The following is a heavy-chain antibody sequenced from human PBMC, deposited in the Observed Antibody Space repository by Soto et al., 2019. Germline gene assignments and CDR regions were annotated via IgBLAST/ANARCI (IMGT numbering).Heavy chain of an antibody. CDR2: IIPIFGTE. Sequence: ASVKVSCKASVGTYSDYAVSGVRQAPGQGLEGMGWIIPIFGTENYAQKFQGRVTITADESTSTAYMELSSMRYEDTAVYYCASLGGPPQLWYWTPYYYYGMDVWGQGTPVTVSS. J-gene: IGHJ6*02. CDR3: ASLGGPPQLWYWTPYYYYGMDV. D-gene: IGHD5-18*01. CDR1: VGTYSDYA. V-gene: IGHV1-69*13.